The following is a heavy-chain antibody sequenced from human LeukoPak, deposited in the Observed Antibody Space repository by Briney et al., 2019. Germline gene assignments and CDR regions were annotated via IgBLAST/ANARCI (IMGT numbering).Heavy chain of an antibody. Sequence: ASVKVSCKASGYTFTGYYMHWVRQAPGQGLEWMGWINPNSGDTNYAQKFQGRVTMTRDTSISTAYMELSRLRSDDTAVYYCARLKRGSGLDYWGQGTLVTVSS. CDR2: INPNSGDT. CDR3: ARLKRGSGLDY. V-gene: IGHV1-2*02. J-gene: IGHJ4*02. CDR1: GYTFTGYY. D-gene: IGHD3-10*01.